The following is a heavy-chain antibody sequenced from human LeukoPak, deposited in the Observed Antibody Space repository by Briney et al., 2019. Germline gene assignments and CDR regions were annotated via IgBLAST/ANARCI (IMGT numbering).Heavy chain of an antibody. Sequence: GSLRLSCAASGFTFSNYAMSWVRQAPGKGLEWVSIIRGSGDNTYYADSVRGRFTNSRDNSKNMLYLEMSSLRAEDTAVYYCAKDLTNLIYDFSHPRGFDCWGRGTLVTVSS. CDR1: GFTFSNYA. CDR3: AKDLTNLIYDFSHPRGFDC. CDR2: IRGSGDNT. V-gene: IGHV3-23*01. D-gene: IGHD4-11*01. J-gene: IGHJ4*02.